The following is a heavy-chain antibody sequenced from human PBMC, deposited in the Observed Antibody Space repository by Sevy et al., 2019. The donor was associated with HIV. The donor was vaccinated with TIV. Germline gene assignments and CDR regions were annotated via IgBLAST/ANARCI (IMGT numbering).Heavy chain of an antibody. J-gene: IGHJ6*02. CDR3: AREGSAYDTYYYHYAMDV. V-gene: IGHV3-7*01. CDR1: GFTFKSYW. D-gene: IGHD5-12*01. Sequence: GESLKISCAASGFTFKSYWMTWVRHAPWKGLEWVANINQDGSEKYYSDSLKGRFSISRDNSKNSVHLQINTLRAEDTAVYYCAREGSAYDTYYYHYAMDVWGQGTTVTVSS. CDR2: INQDGSEK.